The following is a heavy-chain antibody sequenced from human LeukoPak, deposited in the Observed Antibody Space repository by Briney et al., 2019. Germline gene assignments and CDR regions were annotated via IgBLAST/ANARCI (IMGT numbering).Heavy chain of an antibody. D-gene: IGHD6-19*01. Sequence: SVTLSRTCTVSGGSIGSYYWNWIRQAPGEGLEWIGYIHYSGSTNHSSSLKSRVTISVDTSKNQYSLKLSSVTAADTAVYYCARDGVAGGFDYWGQGTLVTVSS. V-gene: IGHV4-59*01. J-gene: IGHJ4*02. CDR3: ARDGVAGGFDY. CDR1: GGSIGSYY. CDR2: IHYSGST.